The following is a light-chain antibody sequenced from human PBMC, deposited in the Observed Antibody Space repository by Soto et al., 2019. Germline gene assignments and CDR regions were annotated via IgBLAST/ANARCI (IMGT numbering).Light chain of an antibody. CDR2: EVT. CDR1: TSDVGSHNF. Sequence: QSALTQPASVSGSPGQSITISCTGTTSDVGSHNFVSWYQQLPGKAPKLLIYEVTNRPSWTSNRFSGSKSGNTASLTISGLQAEDEADYYCSSFTNSILVFGGGTKLTVL. CDR3: SSFTNSILV. J-gene: IGLJ3*02. V-gene: IGLV2-14*01.